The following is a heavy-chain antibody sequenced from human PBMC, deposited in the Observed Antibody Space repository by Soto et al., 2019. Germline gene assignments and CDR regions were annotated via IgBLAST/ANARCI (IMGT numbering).Heavy chain of an antibody. CDR2: ISSSVTI. V-gene: IGHV3-11*01. Sequence: GGSLRLSCAASGFTFSDYYMSWIRQAPGRGLEWVSYISSSVTIYYADSVKGRFTISRDNAKNSLYLQMNSLRAEDTAMYYCARDLGYYDSSGYFDYWGQGTLVTVSS. CDR3: ARDLGYYDSSGYFDY. CDR1: GFTFSDYY. J-gene: IGHJ4*02. D-gene: IGHD3-22*01.